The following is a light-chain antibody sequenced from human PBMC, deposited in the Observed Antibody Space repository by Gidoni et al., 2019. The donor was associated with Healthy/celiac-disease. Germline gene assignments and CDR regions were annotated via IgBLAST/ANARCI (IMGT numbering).Light chain of an antibody. Sequence: EIVMTQSPATLSVSPGERATLPCRASQSVSSNLAWYQQKPGQAPRLLIYGASTRATGIPARFSGRGSGTEFTLTISSLQSEDFAVYYCQQYNNWTRTFGQGTKVKSN. CDR3: QQYNNWTRT. V-gene: IGKV3-15*01. J-gene: IGKJ1*01. CDR2: GAS. CDR1: QSVSSN.